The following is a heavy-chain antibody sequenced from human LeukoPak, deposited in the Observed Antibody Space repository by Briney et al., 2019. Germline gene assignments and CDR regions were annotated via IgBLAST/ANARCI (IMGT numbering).Heavy chain of an antibody. CDR2: ISWNSGSI. J-gene: IGHJ4*02. Sequence: GGSLRLSCAASGFTFDDYAMHWVRQAPGKGLEWVSGISWNSGSIGYADSVKGRFTISRDNAKNSLYLQMNSLRAEDTALYYCAKDSSSWSPQFDYWGQGTLVNVSS. V-gene: IGHV3-9*01. CDR1: GFTFDDYA. CDR3: AKDSSSWSPQFDY. D-gene: IGHD6-13*01.